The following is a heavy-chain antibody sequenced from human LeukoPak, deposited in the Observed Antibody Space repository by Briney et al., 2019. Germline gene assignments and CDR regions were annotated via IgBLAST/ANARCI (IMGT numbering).Heavy chain of an antibody. CDR2: IRVGGET. CDR3: AKDRDIILIGHGMDV. CDR1: GFTFSSYA. D-gene: IGHD3-10*01. V-gene: IGHV3-23*01. J-gene: IGHJ6*02. Sequence: GGSLRLSCAASGFTFSSYAMSWVRQAPGKGLEWVSAIRVGGETHYADSVKGRFTISRDSSENTLYLQMSGLRAEDTAVYYCAKDRDIILIGHGMDVWGQGTTVSVSS.